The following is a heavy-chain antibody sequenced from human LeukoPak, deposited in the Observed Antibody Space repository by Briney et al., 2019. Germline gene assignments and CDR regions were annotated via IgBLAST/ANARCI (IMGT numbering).Heavy chain of an antibody. CDR1: GGSISSYY. CDR3: ARGGDGYKIPVKAFDI. CDR2: IYYSGST. Sequence: PSETLSLTCTVSGGSISSYYWSWIRQPPGKGLEWIGYIYYSGSTNYNPSLKSRVTISVDTSKNQFSLKLSSVTAADTAVYYCARGGDGYKIPVKAFDIWGQGTMVTVSS. D-gene: IGHD5-24*01. J-gene: IGHJ3*02. V-gene: IGHV4-59*01.